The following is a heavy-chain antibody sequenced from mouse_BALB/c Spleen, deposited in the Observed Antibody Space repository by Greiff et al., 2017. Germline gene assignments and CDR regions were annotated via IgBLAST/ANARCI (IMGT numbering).Heavy chain of an antibody. CDR3: TYGNYGYFDF. CDR2: ISSGGGST. Sequence: EVKVEESGGGLVKPGGSLTLSCAASGFAFSSYDMSWVRQTPEKRLEWVAYISSGGGSTYYPDTVKGRFTISRDNAKNTLYLQMSSLKSEDTAMYYCTYGNYGYFDFWGAGTTVTVSS. J-gene: IGHJ1*01. CDR1: GFAFSSYD. D-gene: IGHD2-1*01. V-gene: IGHV5-12-1*01.